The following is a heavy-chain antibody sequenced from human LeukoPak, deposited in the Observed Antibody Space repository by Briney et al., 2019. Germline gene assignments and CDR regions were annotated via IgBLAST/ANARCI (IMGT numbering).Heavy chain of an antibody. CDR2: IYYSGST. Sequence: PSETLSLTRTVSGGSISSSSYYWGWIRHPPGKGLEWIGSIYYSGSTYYNPSLKSRVTISVDTSKNQFSLKLSSVTAADTAVYYCARRYGGSKNNWFDPWGQGTLVTVSS. CDR3: ARRYGGSKNNWFDP. D-gene: IGHD1-26*01. CDR1: GGSISSSSYY. V-gene: IGHV4-39*01. J-gene: IGHJ5*02.